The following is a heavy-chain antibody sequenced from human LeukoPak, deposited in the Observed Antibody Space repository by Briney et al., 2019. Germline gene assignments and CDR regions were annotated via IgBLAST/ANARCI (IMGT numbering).Heavy chain of an antibody. CDR2: IHYSGST. CDR1: GGSISSYY. CDR3: ARVGDGDSSYYYYGMDV. J-gene: IGHJ6*02. V-gene: IGHV4-59*01. D-gene: IGHD4-17*01. Sequence: TSETLSLTCTVSGGSISSYYWSWIRQPPGKGLEWIGHIHYSGSTNYNPSLKSRVTISVDTSKNQFSLRVNSVTDADTAVYYCARVGDGDSSYYYYGMDVWGQGTAVTVSS.